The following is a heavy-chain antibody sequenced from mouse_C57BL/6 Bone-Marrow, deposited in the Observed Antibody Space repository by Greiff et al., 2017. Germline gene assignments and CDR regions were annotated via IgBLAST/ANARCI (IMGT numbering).Heavy chain of an antibody. CDR1: GYTFTSYW. Sequence: QVQLQQPGAELVKPGASVKLSCKASGYTFTSYWMHWVKQRPGQGLEWIGMIHPNSGSTNYNEKFQSKATLTVDKSSSTAYMQLSSLTSEDSAVSYGARSSCWQCYAMDDWGQGTSVTGSS. D-gene: IGHD6-1*01. CDR3: ARSSCWQCYAMDD. CDR2: IHPNSGST. J-gene: IGHJ4*01. V-gene: IGHV1-64*01.